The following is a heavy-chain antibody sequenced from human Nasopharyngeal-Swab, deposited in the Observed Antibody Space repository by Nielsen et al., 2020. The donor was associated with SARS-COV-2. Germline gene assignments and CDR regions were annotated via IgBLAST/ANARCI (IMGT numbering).Heavy chain of an antibody. Sequence: GGSLRLSCAASGFTFSSYSMNWVRQAPGKGLEWVSYISSSSSTIYYADSVKGRFTISRDNSKNTLYLQMNSLRAEDTAVYYCARDEAVAQLSYYGMDVWGQGTTVTVSS. D-gene: IGHD6-19*01. J-gene: IGHJ6*02. CDR3: ARDEAVAQLSYYGMDV. CDR2: ISSSSSTI. V-gene: IGHV3-48*01. CDR1: GFTFSSYS.